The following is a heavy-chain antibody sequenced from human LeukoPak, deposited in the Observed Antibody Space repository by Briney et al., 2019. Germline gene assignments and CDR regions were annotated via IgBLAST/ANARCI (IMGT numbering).Heavy chain of an antibody. V-gene: IGHV3-33*01. CDR1: GFPFNTYA. CDR2: MRYDGSDI. J-gene: IGHJ4*02. D-gene: IGHD7-27*01. CDR3: ARDQSPKWGSGERYFDY. Sequence: GGSLRLSGAASGFPFNTYAMHWVRQAPGKGLEWVAVMRYDGSDIYYTDSVKGRFTISRDNSKNTLYLQMNSLRAEDTAVYYCARDQSPKWGSGERYFDYWGQGTLVTVSS.